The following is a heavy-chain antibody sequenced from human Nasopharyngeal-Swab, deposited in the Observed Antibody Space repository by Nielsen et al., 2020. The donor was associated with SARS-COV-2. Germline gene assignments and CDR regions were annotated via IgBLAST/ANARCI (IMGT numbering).Heavy chain of an antibody. Sequence: SETLSLTCAVSGGSISSYSWSWIRLPPGKGLEWIGYIYYSGSTNYSPSLKSRVTISVDTSKNQFSQKLNSVTAADTAVYYCARTAGYYYMDVWGKGTTVTVSS. CDR2: IYYSGST. J-gene: IGHJ6*03. V-gene: IGHV4-59*01. CDR3: ARTAGYYYMDV. D-gene: IGHD6-13*01. CDR1: GGSISSYS.